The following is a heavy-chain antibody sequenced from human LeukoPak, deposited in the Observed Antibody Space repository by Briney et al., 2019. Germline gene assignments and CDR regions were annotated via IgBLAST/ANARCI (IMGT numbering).Heavy chain of an antibody. D-gene: IGHD5-24*01. CDR3: ARGVGEEMATTNFDY. J-gene: IGHJ4*02. CDR1: GYTFTSYD. CDR2: MNPNSGNT. Sequence: ASVKVSCKASGYTFTSYDINWVRQATGQGLEWMGWMNPNSGNTGYAQKFQGRATMTRNTSISTAYMELSSLRSEDTAVYYCARGVGEEMATTNFDYWGQGTLVTVSS. V-gene: IGHV1-8*01.